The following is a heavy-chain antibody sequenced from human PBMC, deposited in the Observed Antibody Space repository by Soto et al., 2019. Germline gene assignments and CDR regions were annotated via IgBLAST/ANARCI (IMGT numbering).Heavy chain of an antibody. D-gene: IGHD2-21*01. V-gene: IGHV4-39*01. Sequence: PSETLSLTCTVSDGSISSSTFYWGWIRQPPGKGLEWIGSIYYSGNTYYNPSLKSRVFISVDTSKYQFSLRLFSVSAADTAVDFCASRIIPDYWGQGILVTASS. CDR3: ASRIIPDY. J-gene: IGHJ4*02. CDR2: IYYSGNT. CDR1: DGSISSSTFY.